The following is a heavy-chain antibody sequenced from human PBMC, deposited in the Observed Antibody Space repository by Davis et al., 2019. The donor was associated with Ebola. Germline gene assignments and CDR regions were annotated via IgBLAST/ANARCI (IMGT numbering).Heavy chain of an antibody. CDR1: GFTFGDYA. CDR3: AREMGIAVS. CDR2: IRSKAYGGTT. J-gene: IGHJ4*02. D-gene: IGHD6-19*01. Sequence: GGSLRLSCTASGFTFGDYAMSWVRQAPGKGLEWVGFIRSKAYGGTTEYAASVKGRFTISRDDSKSIAYLQMNSLKTEDTAVYYCAREMGIAVSWGQGTLVTVSS. V-gene: IGHV3-49*04.